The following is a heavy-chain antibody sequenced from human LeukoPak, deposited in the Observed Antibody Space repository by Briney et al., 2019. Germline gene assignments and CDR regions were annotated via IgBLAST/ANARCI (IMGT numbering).Heavy chain of an antibody. CDR2: INAGNGNT. CDR1: GYTFTSYA. J-gene: IGHJ4*02. CDR3: ARERGSMVRVVPLEY. V-gene: IGHV1-3*01. Sequence: ASVTVSCKASGYTFTSYAMHWVRQAPGQRLEWMGWINAGNGNTKYSQKFQGRGTIIRDTSASTAYMELSSLRSEDTAVYDCARERGSMVRVVPLEYWGQGTLVTVSS. D-gene: IGHD3-10*01.